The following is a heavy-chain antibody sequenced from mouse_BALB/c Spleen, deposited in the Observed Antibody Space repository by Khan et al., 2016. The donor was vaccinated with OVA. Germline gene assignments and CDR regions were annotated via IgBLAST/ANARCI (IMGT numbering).Heavy chain of an antibody. Sequence: QVQLKESGPELVKPGASLKVSCKASGYTFTDYIIGWVKQSTRQGLEWIGDIFPESDNPYYNEKFKDKATLTVDKSDKTAYMQLSSLTSEDSAVYFCARGGYSAFAYWGLGTLVTGSA. J-gene: IGHJ3*01. CDR1: GYTFTDYI. CDR3: ARGGYSAFAY. V-gene: IGHV1-77*01. CDR2: IFPESDNP. D-gene: IGHD2-14*01.